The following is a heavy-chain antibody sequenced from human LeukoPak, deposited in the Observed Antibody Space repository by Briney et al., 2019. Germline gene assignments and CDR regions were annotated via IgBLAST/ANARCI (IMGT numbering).Heavy chain of an antibody. Sequence: SVRVSCKASGGTFSSYAISWVRQAPGQGLEWMGGIIPIFGTANYAQKFQGRVTITADESTSTAYMELSSLRSEDTAVYYCARVPGIVVEDPGAFDIWGQGTMVTVSS. J-gene: IGHJ3*02. CDR3: ARVPGIVVEDPGAFDI. D-gene: IGHD2-2*01. CDR1: GGTFSSYA. CDR2: IIPIFGTA. V-gene: IGHV1-69*01.